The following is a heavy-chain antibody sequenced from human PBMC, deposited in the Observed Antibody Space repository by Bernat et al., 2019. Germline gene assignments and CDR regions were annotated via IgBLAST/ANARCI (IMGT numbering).Heavy chain of an antibody. Sequence: EVQLVESGGGLVQPGGSLRLSCAASGFTFSDHYMDWVRQAPGKGLEWVGRTRNKANSYTTEYAESVKGRFTISRDDSKNSLYLQMNSLKTEDTAVYYCAVRITMVRGFTVFDYWGQGTLVTVSS. CDR1: GFTFSDHY. J-gene: IGHJ4*02. CDR2: TRNKANSYTT. V-gene: IGHV3-72*01. CDR3: AVRITMVRGFTVFDY. D-gene: IGHD3-10*01.